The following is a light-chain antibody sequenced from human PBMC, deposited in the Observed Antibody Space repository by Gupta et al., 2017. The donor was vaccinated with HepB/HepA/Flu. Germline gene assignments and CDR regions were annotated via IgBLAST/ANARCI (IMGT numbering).Light chain of an antibody. CDR1: QDIRNY. Sequence: DIQMTQSPSSLSASVGDRVTITCQASQDIRNYLNWYQQKPGKAPKLLIYDASNLETGVPSRFSGSGSGTHFTFTISRLQPEDFATYYCQQEDNLPITFGGGTKVEIK. V-gene: IGKV1-33*01. CDR2: DAS. J-gene: IGKJ4*01. CDR3: QQEDNLPIT.